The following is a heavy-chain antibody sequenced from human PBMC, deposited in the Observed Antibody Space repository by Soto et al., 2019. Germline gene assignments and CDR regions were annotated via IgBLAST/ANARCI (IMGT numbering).Heavy chain of an antibody. D-gene: IGHD5-18*01. CDR2: TYYRSQWYN. CDR3: TREEAGTYSFDP. CDR1: GDSASRDTGS. J-gene: IGHJ5*02. V-gene: IGHV6-1*01. Sequence: PSQALSLTCAISGDSASRDTGSWNWIRQSPSGGLEWLVITYYRSQWYNDYEVFVRGRIIISKDIYKTQFSLKLKFVTPEDTAVYYCTREEAGTYSFDPWGQGTLVTVSS.